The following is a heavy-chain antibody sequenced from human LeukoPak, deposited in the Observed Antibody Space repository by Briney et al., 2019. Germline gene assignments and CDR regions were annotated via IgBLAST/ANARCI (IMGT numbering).Heavy chain of an antibody. Sequence: ASVKVSCKASGCTFTSYYMHWVRQAPGQGLEWMGIINPSGGSTSYAQKFQGRVTMTRDTSTSTVYMELSSLRSEDTAVYYCARDPRSTSSYYYYMDVWGKGTTVTVSS. J-gene: IGHJ6*03. CDR1: GCTFTSYY. CDR2: INPSGGST. V-gene: IGHV1-46*01. D-gene: IGHD2-2*01. CDR3: ARDPRSTSSYYYYMDV.